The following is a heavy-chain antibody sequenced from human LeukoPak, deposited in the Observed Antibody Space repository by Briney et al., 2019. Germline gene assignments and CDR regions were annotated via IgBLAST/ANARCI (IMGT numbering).Heavy chain of an antibody. J-gene: IGHJ5*02. V-gene: IGHV4-39*01. CDR2: IYYSGTT. CDR1: GGSISNSSYY. D-gene: IGHD6-19*01. Sequence: SSETLSLTCTVSGGSISNSSYYWGWIRQPPGKGLEWIASIYYSGTTYYNPSLKSRVTISVDTSKNQFSLKLSSVTAADTAVYYCARNAAVATSRSWFDPWGQGTLVTVSS. CDR3: ARNAAVATSRSWFDP.